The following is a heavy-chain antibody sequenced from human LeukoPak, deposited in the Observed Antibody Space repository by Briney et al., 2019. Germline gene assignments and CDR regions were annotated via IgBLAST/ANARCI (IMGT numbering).Heavy chain of an antibody. V-gene: IGHV3-7*01. D-gene: IGHD3-22*01. J-gene: IGHJ4*02. CDR2: IKQDGSEK. CDR1: GFTFSSYA. Sequence: GGSLRLSCAASGFTFSSYAMHWVRQAPGKGLEWVANIKQDGSEKYYVDSMKGRFTISRDNAKNSLYLQMNSLRAEDTAVYYCARGKYYYDSTGYYPGGDYWGQGTLVTASS. CDR3: ARGKYYYDSTGYYPGGDY.